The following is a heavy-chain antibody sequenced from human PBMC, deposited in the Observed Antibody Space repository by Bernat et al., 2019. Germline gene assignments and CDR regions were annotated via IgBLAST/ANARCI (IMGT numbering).Heavy chain of an antibody. J-gene: IGHJ5*02. V-gene: IGHV4-34*01. CDR2: INHSGST. Sequence: QVQLQQWGAGLLKPSETLSLTCAVYGGSFSGYYWGWIRQPPGKGLEWIGEINHSGSTNYNPSLKSRVTISVDTSKNQFSLKLSSVTAADTAVYYCARGLYSYGPNWFDPWGQGTLVTVSS. CDR1: GGSFSGYY. CDR3: ARGLYSYGPNWFDP. D-gene: IGHD5-18*01.